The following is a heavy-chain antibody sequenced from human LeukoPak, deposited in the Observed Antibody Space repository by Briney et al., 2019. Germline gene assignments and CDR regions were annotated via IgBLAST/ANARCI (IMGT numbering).Heavy chain of an antibody. CDR2: IYSGGRT. J-gene: IGHJ4*02. CDR3: ARAGPSSSWHRFDY. V-gene: IGHV3-66*01. CDR1: GFTVSRNY. D-gene: IGHD6-13*01. Sequence: GGSLRLSCAASGFTVSRNYMSWVRQAPGRGPEWVSVIYSGGRTYYADSVKGRFTISRDNSKNTLYLQMNRLRAEDTAVYYCARAGPSSSWHRFDYWGQGTLVTVSS.